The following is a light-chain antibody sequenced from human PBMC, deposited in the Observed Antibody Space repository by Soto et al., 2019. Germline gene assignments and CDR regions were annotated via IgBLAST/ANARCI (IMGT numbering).Light chain of an antibody. Sequence: QSALTQPASVSGSPGQSITISCTGTDRDIGGYNYVSWYQHHPGKVPKLMIHDVSLRPSGVSSRFSGSKSGNTASLTISGLQTEDEADYCCSSYSSSGTVLFAGGTKLTVL. J-gene: IGLJ2*01. V-gene: IGLV2-14*03. CDR1: DRDIGGYNY. CDR2: DVS. CDR3: SSYSSSGTVL.